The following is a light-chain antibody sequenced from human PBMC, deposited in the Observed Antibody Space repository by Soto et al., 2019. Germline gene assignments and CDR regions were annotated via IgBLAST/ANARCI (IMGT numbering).Light chain of an antibody. Sequence: QSVLHQPPSASGTPGQRATILCSGSGSNIGSNYVYWYQQLPGTAPKLLFYRKNQRHSGVPDRFSGSKSGTAASLAISGLRSEDEADYYCAALDHGLNGVFGGGTKLTAL. J-gene: IGLJ3*02. V-gene: IGLV1-47*01. CDR2: RKN. CDR1: GSNIGSNY. CDR3: AALDHGLNGV.